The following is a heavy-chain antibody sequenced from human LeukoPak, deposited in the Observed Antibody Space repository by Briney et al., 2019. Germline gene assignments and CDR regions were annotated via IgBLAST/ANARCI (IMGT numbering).Heavy chain of an antibody. CDR3: ARGSGYSGYDLYYFDY. D-gene: IGHD5-12*01. CDR1: GGSISSYY. CDR2: IYYSGST. V-gene: IGHV4-59*01. J-gene: IGHJ4*02. Sequence: SETLSLTCTVSGGSISSYYWSWIRQPPGKGLEWIGYIYYSGSTNYNPSLKSRVTISVGTSKNQFSLKLSSVTAADTAVYYCARGSGYSGYDLYYFDYWGQGTLVTVSS.